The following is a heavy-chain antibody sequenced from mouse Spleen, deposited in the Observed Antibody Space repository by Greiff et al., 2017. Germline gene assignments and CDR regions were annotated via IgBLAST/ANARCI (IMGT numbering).Heavy chain of an antibody. CDR3: ARGPGYDVDY. J-gene: IGHJ2*01. D-gene: IGHD2-2*01. CDR2: ISSGSSTI. Sequence: DVHLVESGGGLVKPGGSLKLSCAASGFTFSDYGMHWVRQAPEKGLEWVAYISSGSSTIYYADTVKGRFTISRDNAKNTLFLQMTSLRSEDTAMYYCARGPGYDVDYWGQGTTLTVSS. V-gene: IGHV5-17*01. CDR1: GFTFSDYG.